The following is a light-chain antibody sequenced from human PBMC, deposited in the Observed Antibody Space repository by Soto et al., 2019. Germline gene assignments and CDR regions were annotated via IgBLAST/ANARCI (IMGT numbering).Light chain of an antibody. J-gene: IGKJ5*01. Sequence: EIVLTQSPATLSLSPGARAPLSCRARQSVSSYLAWYQQKPGQAPRLLIYGISKRATDIPDRFSGSGSGTEFTLTISSLQPEDFATYYCQQHGQWPITFGQGTRLEIK. CDR1: QSVSSY. V-gene: IGKV3-11*01. CDR2: GIS. CDR3: QQHGQWPIT.